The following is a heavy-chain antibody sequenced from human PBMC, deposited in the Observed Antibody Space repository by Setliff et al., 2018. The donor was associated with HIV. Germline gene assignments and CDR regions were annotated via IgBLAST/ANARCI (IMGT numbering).Heavy chain of an antibody. D-gene: IGHD3-10*01. J-gene: IGHJ4*02. Sequence: PGGSLRLSCATSGFTFSPYAIHWVRQAPGMGLEWVANIKQDGSEKYYVDSVKGRFTISRDNAKNSLYLQMNSLRAEDTAVYYCASVLRYYGSGSYPFGYWGQGTLVTVSS. V-gene: IGHV3-7*01. CDR2: IKQDGSEK. CDR3: ASVLRYYGSGSYPFGY. CDR1: GFTFSPYA.